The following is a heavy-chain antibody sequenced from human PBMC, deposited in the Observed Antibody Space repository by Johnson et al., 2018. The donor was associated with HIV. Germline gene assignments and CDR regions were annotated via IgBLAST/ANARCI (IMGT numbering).Heavy chain of an antibody. CDR3: ARTNGNDDAGGAIDI. CDR1: GFTLSDFY. J-gene: IGHJ3*02. D-gene: IGHD1-1*01. V-gene: IGHV3-11*04. CDR2: ISASGSNI. Sequence: HVQLVESGGGLVKPGGSLRLSCAASGFTLSDFYMRWIRQAPGKGPEWLSYISASGSNIYHADYVKGRFTISRDNSKNTLYLQMGSLRIEDGAVYYCARTNGNDDAGGAIDIWGQGTTVTVSS.